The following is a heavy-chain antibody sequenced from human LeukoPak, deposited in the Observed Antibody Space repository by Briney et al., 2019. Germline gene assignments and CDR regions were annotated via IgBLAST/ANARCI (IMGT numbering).Heavy chain of an antibody. CDR2: INPKSGGI. CDR1: GYTFTGYY. Sequence: ASVKVSCKASGYTFTGYYIHWVRQAPGQGLEWMGWINPKSGGISYAQKFQGRVTMARDTSISTAYMELSRLRSDDMAVYYCARDSFADIVVVTGNYWGQGTLVTVSS. D-gene: IGHD2-21*02. CDR3: ARDSFADIVVVTGNY. V-gene: IGHV1-2*02. J-gene: IGHJ4*02.